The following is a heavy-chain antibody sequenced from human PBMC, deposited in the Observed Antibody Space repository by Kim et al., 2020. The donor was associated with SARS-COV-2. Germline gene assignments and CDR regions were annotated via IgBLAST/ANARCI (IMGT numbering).Heavy chain of an antibody. CDR1: GFNFTNYS. Sequence: GGSLRLSCAASGFNFTNYSMNWVRQAPGKGLEWVSYIRGDGLRSPIFYSDSVKGRFTVSRADAKNSLYLQMNSLRDEDTAVYYCARGLQFSFDYWGQGILVTVSS. V-gene: IGHV3-48*02. CDR3: ARGLQFSFDY. D-gene: IGHD6-19*01. J-gene: IGHJ4*02. CDR2: IRGDGLRSPI.